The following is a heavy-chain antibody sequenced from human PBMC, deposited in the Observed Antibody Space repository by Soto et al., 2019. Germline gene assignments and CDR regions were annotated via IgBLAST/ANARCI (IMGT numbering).Heavy chain of an antibody. CDR3: TRANWYSEY. Sequence: PSETLSLTCTVSGGSVSRGSYYWSWIRKPPGKGLEWIAYVYNSGSANYNPSLRSRATISVDTSKNQLSLKLTSLTAADTAIYYCTRANWYSEYWGQGTLVTVSS. J-gene: IGHJ4*02. CDR1: GGSVSRGSYY. V-gene: IGHV4-61*01. CDR2: VYNSGSA. D-gene: IGHD7-27*01.